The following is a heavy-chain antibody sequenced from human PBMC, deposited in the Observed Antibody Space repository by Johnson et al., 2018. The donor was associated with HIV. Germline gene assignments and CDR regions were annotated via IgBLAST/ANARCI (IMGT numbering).Heavy chain of an antibody. CDR3: ARAVYSSSSACAFDI. D-gene: IGHD6-6*01. Sequence: VQLVESGGGVVQPGRSLRLSCTASGFTFSNYAMTWVRQAPGKGLECVSGVSGTGNTAYYADSVKGRFTISRDNAKNTLYMQMNSLRAEDTAVYYCARAVYSSSSACAFDIWGQGTMVTVSS. V-gene: IGHV3-23*04. CDR1: GFTFSNYA. CDR2: VSGTGNTA. J-gene: IGHJ3*02.